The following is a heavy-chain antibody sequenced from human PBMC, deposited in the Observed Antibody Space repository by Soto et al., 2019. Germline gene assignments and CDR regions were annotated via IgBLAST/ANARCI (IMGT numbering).Heavy chain of an antibody. V-gene: IGHV4-30-4*01. Sequence: PSETLSLTCSVSGDSMNNADYFWTWIRQPPGKGLQWIGYVSYSGTTFYNPSLKARLTMSVDTSKNQFSVRLRSVTAADTADYYCARDRAHSHDSSGRLDSWGQGMLVTVSS. CDR2: VSYSGTT. D-gene: IGHD3-22*01. J-gene: IGHJ4*02. CDR3: ARDRAHSHDSSGRLDS. CDR1: GDSMNNADYF.